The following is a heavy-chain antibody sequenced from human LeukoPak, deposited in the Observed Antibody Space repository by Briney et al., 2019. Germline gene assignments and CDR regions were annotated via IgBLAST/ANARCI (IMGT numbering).Heavy chain of an antibody. D-gene: IGHD1-14*01. CDR1: GYTFTSYW. Sequence: GESLKISCKGSGYTFTSYWISWVRQMPGKGLEWMGRIDTSDSYTNYSPSFQGHVTISADKSISTAYPQWSSLKASDTAMYYCARQVDNQHHPYGDFDYWGQGTLVTVSS. V-gene: IGHV5-10-1*01. J-gene: IGHJ4*02. CDR3: ARQVDNQHHPYGDFDY. CDR2: IDTSDSYT.